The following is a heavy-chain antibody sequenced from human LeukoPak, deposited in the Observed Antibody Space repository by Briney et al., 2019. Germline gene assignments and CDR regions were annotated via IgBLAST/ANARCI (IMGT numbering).Heavy chain of an antibody. CDR2: ISGSGGST. CDR3: ASHFEIAVAGSGAFDI. CDR1: GSTFSSYA. Sequence: PGGSLRLSCAASGSTFSSYAMSWVRQAPGKGLEWVSAISGSGGSTYYADSVKGRFTISRDNSKNTLYLQMNSLRAEDTAVYYCASHFEIAVAGSGAFDIWGQGTMVTVSS. D-gene: IGHD6-19*01. V-gene: IGHV3-23*01. J-gene: IGHJ3*02.